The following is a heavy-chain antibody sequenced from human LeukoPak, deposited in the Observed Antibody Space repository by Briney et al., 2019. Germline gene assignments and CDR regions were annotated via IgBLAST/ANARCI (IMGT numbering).Heavy chain of an antibody. CDR3: ARMGIAAADAYFDY. D-gene: IGHD6-13*01. J-gene: IGHJ4*02. Sequence: GASVKVSCKASGYTFTSYYMHWVRQAPGQGLEWMGRIIPILGIANYAQKFQGRVTITADKSTSTAYMELSSLRSEDTAVYYCARMGIAAADAYFDYWGQGTLVTVSS. CDR1: GYTFTSYY. V-gene: IGHV1-69*02. CDR2: IIPILGIA.